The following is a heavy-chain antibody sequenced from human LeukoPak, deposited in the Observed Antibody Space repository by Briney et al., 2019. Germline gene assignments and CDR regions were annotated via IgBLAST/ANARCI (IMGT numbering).Heavy chain of an antibody. CDR1: GFTVSSNY. D-gene: IGHD5-24*01. Sequence: GGSLRLSCAASGFTVSSNYMSWVRQAPGKGLEWVSVIYSGGSTYYADSVKGRFTISRDNSKNMLYLQMNSLRAEDTAVYYCARSIPLRERWSPYFDYWGQGTLVTVSS. CDR2: IYSGGST. V-gene: IGHV3-53*01. CDR3: ARSIPLRERWSPYFDY. J-gene: IGHJ4*02.